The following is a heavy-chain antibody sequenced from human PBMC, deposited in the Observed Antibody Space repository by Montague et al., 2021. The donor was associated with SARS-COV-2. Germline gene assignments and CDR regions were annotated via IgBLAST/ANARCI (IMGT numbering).Heavy chain of an antibody. Sequence: SETLSLTCTVSGGSISNSNYYWGWIRQPPGKGLEWIGYIYYRGSTNYNPSLKSRVTISIDTSKNQFSLKLSSVTAADTAVYYCARDYRRGTRGSRSAMDVWGQGTTVTVSS. D-gene: IGHD1-7*01. CDR1: GGSISNSNYY. CDR3: ARDYRRGTRGSRSAMDV. J-gene: IGHJ6*02. V-gene: IGHV4-61*01. CDR2: IYYRGST.